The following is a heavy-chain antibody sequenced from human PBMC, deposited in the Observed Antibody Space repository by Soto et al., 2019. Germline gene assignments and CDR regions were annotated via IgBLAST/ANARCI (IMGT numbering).Heavy chain of an antibody. CDR1: GGSITNNDYY. V-gene: IGHV4-30-4*01. CDR3: ARMSYVYDTWYCDL. Sequence: QLQVSGPGLVKPSQTLSLTCSVSGGSITNNDYYWSWIRQTPGKGLDWIGYVYYSGSSDYIPSHKSRLSMSIDKSKNQFHLQLNSVTAADTATYYCARMSYVYDTWYCDLWGRGTLVPVSS. D-gene: IGHD3-22*01. J-gene: IGHJ2*01. CDR2: VYYSGSS.